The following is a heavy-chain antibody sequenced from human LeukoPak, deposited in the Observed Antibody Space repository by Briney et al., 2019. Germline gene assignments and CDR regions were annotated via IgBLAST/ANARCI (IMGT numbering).Heavy chain of an antibody. CDR2: ITPIFGTA. V-gene: IGHV1-69*05. D-gene: IGHD2-2*02. CDR1: GYTFTSYG. CDR3: ASRYCSSTSCYMPPYYFDY. Sequence: GASVKVSCKASGYTFTSYGISWVRQAPGQGLEWMGGITPIFGTANYAQKFQGRVTITTDESTSTAYMELSSLRSEDTAVYYCASRYCSSTSCYMPPYYFDYWGQGTLVTVSS. J-gene: IGHJ4*02.